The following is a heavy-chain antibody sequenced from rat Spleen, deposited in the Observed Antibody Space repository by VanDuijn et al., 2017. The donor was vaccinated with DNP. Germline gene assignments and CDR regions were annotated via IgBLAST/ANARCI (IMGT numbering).Heavy chain of an antibody. J-gene: IGHJ2*01. D-gene: IGHD4-3*01. V-gene: IGHV5-25*01. Sequence: EVKLVESGGGLVQPGRSLKVSCTVSGFNFNAYYMAWVRQAPTKGLEWVASISPSGGSTYYRDSVKGRFAISRDNAKSTLYLQMNSLRSEDMATYYCVRWNSGHFDYWGQGVMVTVSS. CDR2: ISPSGGST. CDR3: VRWNSGHFDY. CDR1: GFNFNAYY.